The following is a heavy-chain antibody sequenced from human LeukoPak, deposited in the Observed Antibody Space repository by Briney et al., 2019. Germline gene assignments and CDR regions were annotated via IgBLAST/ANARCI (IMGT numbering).Heavy chain of an antibody. CDR3: ARGLYYYDSSGYPNPFDY. Sequence: GASVKVSCKASGYTFTGYYMHWVRQAPGQGLEWMGWINPNSGGTNYAQKFQGRVTMTRDTSISTAYMELSRLRSDDTAVYYCARGLYYYDSSGYPNPFDYWGQGTLVTVSS. J-gene: IGHJ4*02. D-gene: IGHD3-22*01. CDR2: INPNSGGT. V-gene: IGHV1-2*02. CDR1: GYTFTGYY.